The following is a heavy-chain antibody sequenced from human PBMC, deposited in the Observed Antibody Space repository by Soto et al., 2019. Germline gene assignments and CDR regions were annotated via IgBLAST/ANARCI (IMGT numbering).Heavy chain of an antibody. J-gene: IGHJ6*02. Sequence: EVQLLESGGGLVQPGGSLRLSCAASGFTFSSYAMSWVRQAPGKGLEWVSAISGSGGSTYYADSVKGRFTISRDNSKNTGYLQMSSMRAEDTAVYYGSKDAVGDKIVVRWNYDYYYGIDVCGQGTTVTVSS. D-gene: IGHD2-2*01. V-gene: IGHV3-23*01. CDR2: ISGSGGST. CDR1: GFTFSSYA. CDR3: SKDAVGDKIVVRWNYDYYYGIDV.